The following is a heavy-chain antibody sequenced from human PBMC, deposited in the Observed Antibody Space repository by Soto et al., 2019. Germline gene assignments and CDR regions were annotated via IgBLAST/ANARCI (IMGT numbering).Heavy chain of an antibody. D-gene: IGHD1-26*01. CDR3: ASGSQLYPSLFDP. J-gene: IGHJ5*02. CDR2: VYYSGSA. Sequence: SETLSLTCTVSGGSISSFYWSWIRQPPGKGLEWTGYVYYSGSANYNPSLMGRVSISLDPSKKQFSLQLTSVTAADTAVYYCASGSQLYPSLFDPWGQGTLVTVSS. CDR1: GGSISSFY. V-gene: IGHV4-59*01.